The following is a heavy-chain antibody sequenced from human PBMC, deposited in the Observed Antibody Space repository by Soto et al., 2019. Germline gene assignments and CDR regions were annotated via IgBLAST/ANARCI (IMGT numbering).Heavy chain of an antibody. Sequence: GGSLRRSCAASGFTFNNYAMNWVRQAPGKGLEWVSGISGNGGGTYYADSVKGRFTISRDNSKNTLYLQMNSLRAEDTALYYCAKDPAGSGPDFDSWGQGTLVTVSS. CDR2: ISGNGGGT. CDR3: AKDPAGSGPDFDS. V-gene: IGHV3-23*01. CDR1: GFTFNNYA. J-gene: IGHJ4*02. D-gene: IGHD6-19*01.